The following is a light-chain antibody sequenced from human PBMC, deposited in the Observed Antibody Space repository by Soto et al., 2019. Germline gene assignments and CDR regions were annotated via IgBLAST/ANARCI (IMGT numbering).Light chain of an antibody. CDR3: QQRRNWPPT. V-gene: IGKV3-11*01. CDR1: QSVSSY. J-gene: IGKJ2*01. Sequence: EIVWTQSPATLSLSPGERATLSCRASQSVSSYLAWYQQKPCQAPRLLIYDASNRATGIPARFSGSGSGTDFTLTISRLEPEDFAVYYCQQRRNWPPTFGQGLKLEIK. CDR2: DAS.